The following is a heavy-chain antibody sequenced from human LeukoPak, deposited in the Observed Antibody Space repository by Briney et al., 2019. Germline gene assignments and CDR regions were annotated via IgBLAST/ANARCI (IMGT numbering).Heavy chain of an antibody. Sequence: GSLRLSCAASGFTFSSYAMSWVRQAPGKGLEWVSAISGSGGSTYYADSVKGRFTISRDNSKNTLYLQMNSLRAEDTAVYYCAKDSEDIVATNWFDPWGQGTLVTVSS. CDR1: GFTFSSYA. CDR2: ISGSGGST. D-gene: IGHD5-12*01. V-gene: IGHV3-23*01. CDR3: AKDSEDIVATNWFDP. J-gene: IGHJ5*02.